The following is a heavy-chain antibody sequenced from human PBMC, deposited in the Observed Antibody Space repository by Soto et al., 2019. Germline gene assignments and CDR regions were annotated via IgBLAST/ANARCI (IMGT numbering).Heavy chain of an antibody. CDR3: ARVFVPFIGYSSSGAFDI. CDR1: GYSISSGYY. V-gene: IGHV4-38-2*02. D-gene: IGHD6-13*01. CDR2: IYHSGST. Sequence: SETLSLTCTVSGYSISSGYYWGWIRQPPGKGLEWIGSIYHSGSTYYNPSLKSRVTISVDTSKNQFSLKLSSVTAADTAVYYCARVFVPFIGYSSSGAFDIWGQGTMVTVSS. J-gene: IGHJ3*02.